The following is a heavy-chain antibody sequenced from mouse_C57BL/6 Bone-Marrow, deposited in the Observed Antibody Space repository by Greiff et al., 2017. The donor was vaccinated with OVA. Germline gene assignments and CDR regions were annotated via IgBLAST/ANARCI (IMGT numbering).Heavy chain of an antibody. Sequence: EVKLVESGGGLVQPGGSLKLSCAASGFTFSDYGMAWVRQAPRKGPEWVAFISNLAYSIYYADTVTGRFTISRENAKNTLYLEMSSLRSEDTAMYYCARHAMVKGFAYWGQGTLVTVSA. V-gene: IGHV5-15*04. CDR1: GFTFSDYG. CDR3: ARHAMVKGFAY. J-gene: IGHJ3*01. D-gene: IGHD2-2*01. CDR2: ISNLAYSI.